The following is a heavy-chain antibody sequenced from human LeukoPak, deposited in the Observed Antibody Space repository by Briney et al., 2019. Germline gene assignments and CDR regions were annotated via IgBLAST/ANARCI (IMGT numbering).Heavy chain of an antibody. CDR3: AKAGIGVVGYFDY. Sequence: PGGSLGLSCAASGFTFSSYAMSWVRQAPGKGLEWVSTIRGSGGGTYCADSVKGRFTISRDNSKNTLYLQMNSLRDEDTALYYCAKAGIGVVGYFDYWGQGTLVTVSS. V-gene: IGHV3-23*01. J-gene: IGHJ4*02. CDR1: GFTFSSYA. CDR2: IRGSGGGT. D-gene: IGHD6-19*01.